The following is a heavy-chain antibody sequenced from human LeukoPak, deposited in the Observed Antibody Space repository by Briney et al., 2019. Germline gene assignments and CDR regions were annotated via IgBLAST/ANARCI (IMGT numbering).Heavy chain of an antibody. V-gene: IGHV4-59*01. D-gene: IGHD1-20*01. Sequence: TSETLSLTCTVSGGSISSYYWSWIRQPPGKGLEWIGYIYYSGSTNYNPSLKSRVTISVDTSKNQFSLKLSSVTAADTAVYYCARDLGTGNWNDGAYAFDIWGQGTMVTVSS. CDR2: IYYSGST. CDR1: GGSISSYY. CDR3: ARDLGTGNWNDGAYAFDI. J-gene: IGHJ3*02.